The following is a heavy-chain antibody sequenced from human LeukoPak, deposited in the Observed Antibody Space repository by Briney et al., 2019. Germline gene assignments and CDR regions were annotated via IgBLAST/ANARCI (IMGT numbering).Heavy chain of an antibody. J-gene: IGHJ6*02. CDR1: GFTFDDYA. Sequence: GGSLRLSCAASGFTFDDYAMHWVRQAPGKGLEWVSGISWNSGSIGYADSVKGRFTISRDNSKNTLYLQMNSLRAEDTAVYYCAKGTYLSNYYYYGMDVWGQGTTVTVSS. CDR2: ISWNSGSI. CDR3: AKGTYLSNYYYYGMDV. D-gene: IGHD1-7*01. V-gene: IGHV3-9*01.